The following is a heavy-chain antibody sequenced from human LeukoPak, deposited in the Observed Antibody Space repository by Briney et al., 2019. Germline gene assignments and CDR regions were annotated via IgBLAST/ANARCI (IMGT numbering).Heavy chain of an antibody. V-gene: IGHV3-23*01. CDR3: AKDPYEIIVATILGY. J-gene: IGHJ4*02. CDR2: ISGSGGST. D-gene: IGHD5-12*01. Sequence: QTGGSLRLSCAASGFTFSSYAMSWVRQAPGKGLEWVSAISGSGGSTYYADSVKGRFTISRDNSKNTLYLQMNSLRAEDTAVYYCAKDPYEIIVATILGYWGQGTLVTVSS. CDR1: GFTFSSYA.